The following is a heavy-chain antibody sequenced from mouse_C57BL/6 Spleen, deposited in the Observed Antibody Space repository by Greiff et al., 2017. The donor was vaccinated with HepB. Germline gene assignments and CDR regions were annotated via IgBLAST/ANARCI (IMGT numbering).Heavy chain of an antibody. Sequence: DVKLQESGPGLVKPSQSLSLTCSVTGYSITSGYYWNWIRQFPGNKLEWMGYISYDGSNNYNPSLKNRISITRDTSKNQFFLKLNSVTTEDTATYYCARDPFYYDYGTGAMDYWGQGTSVTVSS. V-gene: IGHV3-6*01. CDR3: ARDPFYYDYGTGAMDY. J-gene: IGHJ4*01. D-gene: IGHD2-4*01. CDR2: ISYDGSN. CDR1: GYSITSGYY.